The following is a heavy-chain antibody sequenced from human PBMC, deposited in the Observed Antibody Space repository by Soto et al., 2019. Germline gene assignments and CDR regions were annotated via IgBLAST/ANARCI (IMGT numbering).Heavy chain of an antibody. CDR3: ARLRGCGGGGCYNIDY. Sequence: QVQLQESGPGLVKPSQTLSLTCTVSGGSISSGGYYWSWIRQHPAKGLEWIGFIYYSGSTYYNPSLKSRITISVDTSKIQFSLKLSSVTAADTAVYYCARLRGCGGGGCYNIDYWGQGTLVTVSS. J-gene: IGHJ4*02. V-gene: IGHV4-31*03. CDR2: IYYSGST. D-gene: IGHD2-15*01. CDR1: GGSISSGGYY.